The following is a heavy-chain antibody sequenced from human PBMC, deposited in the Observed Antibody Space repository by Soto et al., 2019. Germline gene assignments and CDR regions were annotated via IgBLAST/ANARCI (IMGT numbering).Heavy chain of an antibody. CDR3: ARHGSSSTSNYYYYGMDV. D-gene: IGHD3-10*01. CDR1: GYSFTTYW. J-gene: IGHJ6*02. V-gene: IGHV5-51*01. Sequence: GESLKSSCKASGYSFTTYWIGWVRQMPGRGLEWMGIVYPGDSDTRYSPSFQGQVTISADKSISTTYLQWSSLKASDTAMYYCARHGSSSTSNYYYYGMDVWGQGTTVTVSS. CDR2: VYPGDSDT.